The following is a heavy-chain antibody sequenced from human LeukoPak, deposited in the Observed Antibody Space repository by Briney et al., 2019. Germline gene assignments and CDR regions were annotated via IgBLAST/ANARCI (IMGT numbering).Heavy chain of an antibody. CDR1: GFTFSSYS. D-gene: IGHD2-2*01. CDR2: ISSSSRDI. Sequence: GGSLRLSCAASGFTFSSYSMNWVRQAPGKGLEWVSSISSSSRDIYYADSVKGRFTISRDNAKNSLYLQMNSLRAEDTAIYYCAKETYIVVVPGALFDYWGQGTLVTVSS. V-gene: IGHV3-21*04. J-gene: IGHJ4*02. CDR3: AKETYIVVVPGALFDY.